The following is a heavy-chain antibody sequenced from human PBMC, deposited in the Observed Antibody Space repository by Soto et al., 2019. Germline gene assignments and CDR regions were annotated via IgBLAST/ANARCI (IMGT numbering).Heavy chain of an antibody. CDR1: GYTLSTYD. CDR2: MDSYTGNT. CDR3: ATGSQRLYY. V-gene: IGHV1-8*01. Sequence: QAQLVQSGAEVKKPGASVKISCKASGYTLSTYDINWVRQAAGQGLEWMGWMDSYTGNTGYAQEFQGRLIMTGDTPINAAYMELSSLQADDAAVYYCATGSQRLYYWGQGTLVTVSS. J-gene: IGHJ4*02.